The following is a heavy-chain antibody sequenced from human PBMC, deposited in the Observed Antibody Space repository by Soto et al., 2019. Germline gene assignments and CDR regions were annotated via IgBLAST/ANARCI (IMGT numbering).Heavy chain of an antibody. J-gene: IGHJ1*01. CDR1: EISCSTRGVG. D-gene: IGHD2-21*01. CDR3: AHRRRGGDFQH. V-gene: IGHV2-5*01. Sequence: SGPTLVNPTQTLPLTCTFSEISCSTRGVGAGSIRQHSGKALEGLALIYWSDDKRYSPSLKSRLTITKDTSKNQVVLTMTNMDPVDTATYYCAHRRRGGDFQHWGQGTLVTDSS. CDR2: IYWSDDK.